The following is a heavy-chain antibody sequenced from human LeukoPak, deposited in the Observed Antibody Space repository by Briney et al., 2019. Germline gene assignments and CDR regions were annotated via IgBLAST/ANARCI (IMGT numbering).Heavy chain of an antibody. J-gene: IGHJ3*02. V-gene: IGHV1-18*01. CDR1: GYSFTSYG. Sequence: ASVKVSCKASGYSFTSYGISWVRQAPGQGLEWMGWISVYNGNTNSAQKLQGRVTMTTDTLTNTAYMELRSLRSDDTAVYYRARGRWLRDAFDIWGQGTMLTVSS. D-gene: IGHD2-15*01. CDR2: ISVYNGNT. CDR3: ARGRWLRDAFDI.